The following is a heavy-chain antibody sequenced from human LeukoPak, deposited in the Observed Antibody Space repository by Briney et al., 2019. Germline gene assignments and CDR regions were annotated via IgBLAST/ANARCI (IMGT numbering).Heavy chain of an antibody. J-gene: IGHJ3*02. CDR2: MNPNSGNT. V-gene: IGHV1-8*03. D-gene: IGHD4-23*01. Sequence: ASVKVSCKASGYTFTSYDINWVRQATGQGLEWRGWMNPNSGNTGYAQKFQGRVTITRNTSISTAYMELSSLRSEDTAVYYCARVRWPSNAFDIWGQGTMVTVSS. CDR3: ARVRWPSNAFDI. CDR1: GYTFTSYD.